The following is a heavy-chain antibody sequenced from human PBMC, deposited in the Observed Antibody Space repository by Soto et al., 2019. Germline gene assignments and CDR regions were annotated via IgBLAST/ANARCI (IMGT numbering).Heavy chain of an antibody. CDR2: IYPGDSDT. CDR1: GYSFTSDW. Sequence: GGSLKSSGSGSGYSFTSDWIGWVRQMPWKGLEWMGIIYPGDSDTRYSPSFQGQVTISADKSISTAYLQWSSLKASDTAMYYCARLTPEGLLVGVFDYWGQGTLVTVSS. J-gene: IGHJ4*02. CDR3: ARLTPEGLLVGVFDY. V-gene: IGHV5-51*01. D-gene: IGHD2-8*02.